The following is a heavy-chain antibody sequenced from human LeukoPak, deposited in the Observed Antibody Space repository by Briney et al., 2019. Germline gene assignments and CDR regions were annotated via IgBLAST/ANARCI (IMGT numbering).Heavy chain of an antibody. V-gene: IGHV4-31*03. D-gene: IGHD5-24*01. CDR1: SGSISSGVYY. CDR3: ARGVRWLQLSYFDY. CDR2: IYYSGCT. Sequence: SQTLSLTCPVSSGSISSGVYYWSWIRQHPGKCLEWIGYIYYSGCTYYNPSLKSRVTISVDTSKNQFSLKLSSVTAADTAVYYCARGVRWLQLSYFDYWGQGTLVTVSS. J-gene: IGHJ4*02.